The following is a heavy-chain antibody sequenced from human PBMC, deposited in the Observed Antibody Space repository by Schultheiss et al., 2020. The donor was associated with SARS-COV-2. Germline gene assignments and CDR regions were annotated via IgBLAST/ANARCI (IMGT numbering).Heavy chain of an antibody. V-gene: IGHV4-59*01. CDR1: GGSISNYY. CDR2: IYYSGST. Sequence: SETLSFTCTVSGGSISNYYWNWIRQPPGKGLEWIGDIYYSGSTNYNPSLKSRVTISADTSKNHFSLRLSSVTAADSAIYYCAREVGYCSGASCYSSPRFDYWGQGTLVTVSS. CDR3: AREVGYCSGASCYSSPRFDY. J-gene: IGHJ4*02. D-gene: IGHD2-15*01.